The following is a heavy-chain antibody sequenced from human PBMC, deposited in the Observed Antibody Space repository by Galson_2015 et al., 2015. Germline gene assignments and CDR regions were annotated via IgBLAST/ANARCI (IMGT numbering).Heavy chain of an antibody. CDR2: IRSKAYGGTT. V-gene: IGHV3-49*03. J-gene: IGHJ4*02. CDR1: GFTFGDYA. D-gene: IGHD3-10*01. Sequence: SLRLSCAASGFTFGDYAMSWFRQAPGKGLEWVGFIRSKAYGGTTEYAASVKGRFTISRDDSKSIAYLQMNSLKTEDTAVYYCSSERGVIITYYWGQGTLVTVSS. CDR3: SSERGVIITYY.